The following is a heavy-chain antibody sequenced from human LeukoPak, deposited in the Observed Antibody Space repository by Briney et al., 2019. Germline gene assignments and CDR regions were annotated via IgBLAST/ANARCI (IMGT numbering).Heavy chain of an antibody. V-gene: IGHV4-34*01. CDR2: IHHYGTT. CDR1: GGSFSGYY. CDR3: ARTYQSTVPGIAGAGTFDY. J-gene: IGHJ4*02. Sequence: SETLSLTCAVYGGSFSGYYWSWIRQPPEKGLEWIGEIHHYGTTNYNPSLKSRVTILIDTSKNQFSLKLNSVTAADTAVYYCARTYQSTVPGIAGAGTFDYWGQGILVTVSS. D-gene: IGHD6-13*01.